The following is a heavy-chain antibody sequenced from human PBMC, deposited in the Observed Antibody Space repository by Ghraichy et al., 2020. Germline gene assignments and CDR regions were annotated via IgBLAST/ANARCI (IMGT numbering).Heavy chain of an antibody. CDR1: GFTFHNAW. CDR3: TTTYSEESYKGEDH. V-gene: IGHV3-15*01. Sequence: GGSLRLSCAASGFTFHNAWMTWVRQAPGKGLEWVGRIKNTADGGTIDYATSLRGRFSISRDDSKNTLFLQMNSLKTEDTAVYYCTTTYSEESYKGEDHWGQGTLVTVSS. CDR2: IKNTADGGTI. J-gene: IGHJ4*02. D-gene: IGHD3-16*01.